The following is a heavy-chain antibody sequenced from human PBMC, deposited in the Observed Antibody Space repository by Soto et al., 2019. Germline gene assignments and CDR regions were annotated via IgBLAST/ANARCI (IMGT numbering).Heavy chain of an antibody. CDR1: GYTFTTYS. CDR3: ARAACSSTSCYNYYAYGMDV. Sequence: ASVKVSCKASGYTFTTYSMHWVRQAPGQSLEWVGWIHAGNGNTEHSQKFQGRVTITRDTSASTAYLELGSLRSEDTAVYYCARAACSSTSCYNYYAYGMDVWGQGTAVTVSS. CDR2: IHAGNGNT. V-gene: IGHV1-3*01. J-gene: IGHJ6*02. D-gene: IGHD2-2*01.